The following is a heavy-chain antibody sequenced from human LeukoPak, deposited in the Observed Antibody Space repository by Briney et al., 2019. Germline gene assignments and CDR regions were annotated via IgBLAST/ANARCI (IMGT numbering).Heavy chain of an antibody. J-gene: IGHJ4*02. CDR1: GGSFSGYY. CDR2: INHSGST. Sequence: SETLSLTCAVYGGSFSGYYWSWIRQPPGKGLEWIGEINHSGSTNYNPSLKSRVTISVDTSKNQFSLKLSSVTAADTAVSYCVSPRGFSYGYFDYWGQGTLVTVSS. CDR3: VSPRGFSYGYFDY. D-gene: IGHD5-18*01. V-gene: IGHV4-34*01.